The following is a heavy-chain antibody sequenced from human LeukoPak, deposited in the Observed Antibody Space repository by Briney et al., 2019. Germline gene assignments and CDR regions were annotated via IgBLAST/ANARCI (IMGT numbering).Heavy chain of an antibody. D-gene: IGHD5-18*01. V-gene: IGHV1-24*01. CDR1: GYTLTELS. J-gene: IGHJ4*02. CDR3: ATVARGYSYGRYYFDY. CDR2: FDPEDGET. Sequence: GASVKVSCKVSGYTLTELSMHWVRQAPGKGLEWMGGFDPEDGETIYAQKFQGRVTMTEDTSTDTAYMELSSLRSEDTAVYYCATVARGYSYGRYYFDYWGRGTLVTVSS.